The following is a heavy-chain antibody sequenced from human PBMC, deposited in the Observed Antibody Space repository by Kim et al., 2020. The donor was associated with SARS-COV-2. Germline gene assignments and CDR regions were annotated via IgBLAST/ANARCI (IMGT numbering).Heavy chain of an antibody. D-gene: IGHD5-12*01. V-gene: IGHV4-59*13. CDR2: IYYSGST. Sequence: SETLSLTCTVSGGSISSYYWSWIRQPPGKGLEWIGYIYYSGSTNYNPSLKSRVTISVDTSKNQFSLKLSSVTAADTAVYYCVRGWIYSGYEYWFVPWGQGTLVTVSS. J-gene: IGHJ5*02. CDR3: VRGWIYSGYEYWFVP. CDR1: GGSISSYY.